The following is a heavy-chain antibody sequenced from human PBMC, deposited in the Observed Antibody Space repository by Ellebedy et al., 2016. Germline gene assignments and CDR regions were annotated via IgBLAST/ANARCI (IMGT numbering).Heavy chain of an antibody. CDR1: GFTFSSYG. J-gene: IGHJ4*02. V-gene: IGHV3-30*18. CDR2: ISYDGSNK. CDR3: AKGPRTGYGEFDY. D-gene: IGHD5-12*01. Sequence: GESLKISXAASGFTFSSYGMHWVRQAPGKGLEWVAVISYDGSNKYYADSVKGRFTISRDNSKNTLYLQMNSLRAEDTAVYYCAKGPRTGYGEFDYWGQGTLVTVSS.